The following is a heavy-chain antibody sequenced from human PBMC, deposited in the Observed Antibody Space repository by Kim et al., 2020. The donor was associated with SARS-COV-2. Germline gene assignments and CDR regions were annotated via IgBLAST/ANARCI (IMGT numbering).Heavy chain of an antibody. V-gene: IGHV4-34*01. CDR2: INHSGST. CDR3: ARVPRGRGVTGDY. D-gene: IGHD3-10*01. CDR1: GGSFSGYY. Sequence: SETLSLTCAVYGGSFSGYYWSWIRQPPGKGLEWIGEINHSGSTNYNPSLKSRVTISVDTSKNQFSLKLSSVTAADTAVYYCARVPRGRGVTGDYWGQGTLVTVSS. J-gene: IGHJ4*02.